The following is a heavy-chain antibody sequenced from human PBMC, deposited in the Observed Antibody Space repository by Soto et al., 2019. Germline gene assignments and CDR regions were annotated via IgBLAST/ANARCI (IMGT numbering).Heavy chain of an antibody. CDR1: GYTFTSYD. D-gene: IGHD6-13*01. Sequence: GASVKVSCKASGYTFTSYDINWVRQATGQGLEWMGWMNPNSGNTGYAQKFQGRVTMTRNTSISTAYMELSSLRSEDTAVYYCARGRGYSSSWTLLYYYYYGMDVWGQGTTVTVSS. V-gene: IGHV1-8*01. CDR3: ARGRGYSSSWTLLYYYYYGMDV. J-gene: IGHJ6*02. CDR2: MNPNSGNT.